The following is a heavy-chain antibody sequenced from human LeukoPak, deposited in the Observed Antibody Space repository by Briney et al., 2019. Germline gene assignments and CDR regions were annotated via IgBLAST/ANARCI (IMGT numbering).Heavy chain of an antibody. V-gene: IGHV3-23*01. CDR1: GFTFSSYA. Sequence: GGSLRLSCVASGFTFSSYAMSWVRQAPGKGLEWASGIRGSGGSTHYADSVKGRFTISRDNSKNTLYLQMNSLRAEDTAVYYCAKDLMGRDGYNPFDYWGQGTLVTVSS. J-gene: IGHJ4*02. CDR2: IRGSGGST. D-gene: IGHD5-24*01. CDR3: AKDLMGRDGYNPFDY.